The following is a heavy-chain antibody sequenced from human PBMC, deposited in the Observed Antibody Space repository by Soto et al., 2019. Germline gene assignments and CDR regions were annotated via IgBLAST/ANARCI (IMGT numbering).Heavy chain of an antibody. CDR2: IKEDGSEK. J-gene: IGHJ4*02. Sequence: AGGSLRLSCAASGFSFSTFWMTWVRQAPGKGLEWVANIKEDGSEKYYVDSVKGRFTISRDNAKNSLYLEMSSLRAEDTAVYYCMRSYSYWGQGTLVTVSS. D-gene: IGHD2-21*01. V-gene: IGHV3-7*03. CDR3: MRSYSY. CDR1: GFSFSTFW.